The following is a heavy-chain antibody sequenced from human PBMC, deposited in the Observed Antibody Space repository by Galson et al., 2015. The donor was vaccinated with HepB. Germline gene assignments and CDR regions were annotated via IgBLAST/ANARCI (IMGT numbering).Heavy chain of an antibody. J-gene: IGHJ4*02. CDR1: GFTFSNYA. CDR2: IPGSGAYT. Sequence: SLRLSCAASGFTFSNYAMTWVRQAPGKGLEWVSLIPGSGAYTYYADSVKGRLVISRDNSKNTLYLQMNSLRAEDTAIYYCAKLFGLIVDLHFDSWGQGTLVTVSS. CDR3: AKLFGLIVDLHFDS. D-gene: IGHD2-21*01. V-gene: IGHV3-23*01.